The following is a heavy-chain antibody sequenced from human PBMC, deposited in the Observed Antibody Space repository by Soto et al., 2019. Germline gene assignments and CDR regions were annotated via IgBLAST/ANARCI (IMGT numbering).Heavy chain of an antibody. CDR1: GFNGMSYW. J-gene: IGHJ4*02. D-gene: IGHD5-12*01. Sequence: LRLSCAVSGFNGMSYWMSWVRQATGKGLEWVASVKEDGSELYYLHSVRGRVSISIDSAGNALHLTMNYLSAEDTGVYFCARDIGFDYVNWGQGIPVTVSS. CDR2: VKEDGSEL. CDR3: ARDIGFDYVN. V-gene: IGHV3-7*01.